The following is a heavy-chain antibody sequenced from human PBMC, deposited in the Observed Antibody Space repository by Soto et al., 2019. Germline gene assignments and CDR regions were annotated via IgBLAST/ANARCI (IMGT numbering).Heavy chain of an antibody. V-gene: IGHV3-7*01. Sequence: GGSLRLSCAASGFTFSSYWMSWVRQAPGKGLEWVANIKQDGSEKYYVDSVKGRFTISRDKAKNSLYLQMNSLRAEDTAVYYCARGHCSGGSCYGGQKYYFDYWGQGTLVTVSS. CDR2: IKQDGSEK. CDR1: GFTFSSYW. CDR3: ARGHCSGGSCYGGQKYYFDY. J-gene: IGHJ4*02. D-gene: IGHD2-15*01.